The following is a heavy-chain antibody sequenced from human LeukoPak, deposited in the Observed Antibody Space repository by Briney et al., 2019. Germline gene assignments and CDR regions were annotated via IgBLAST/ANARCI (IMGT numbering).Heavy chain of an antibody. D-gene: IGHD1-26*01. V-gene: IGHV3-11*01. CDR3: ARDKGSRATQFDY. Sequence: GGSLRLSCAVSGFTFSGFWMSWSRQAPGKGLEWVSYISSSGGTIYYTDSVKGRFTISRDNAKNSLYLQMNSLRAEDTAVYYCARDKGSRATQFDYWGQGTLVTVSS. J-gene: IGHJ4*02. CDR2: ISSSGGTI. CDR1: GFTFSGFW.